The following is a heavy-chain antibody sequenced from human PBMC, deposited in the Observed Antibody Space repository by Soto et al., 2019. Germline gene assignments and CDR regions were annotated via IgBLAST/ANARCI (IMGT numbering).Heavy chain of an antibody. V-gene: IGHV3-23*01. D-gene: IGHD3-3*01. CDR1: VFTFINYA. J-gene: IGHJ5*02. Sequence: PGWSLRLSCASSVFTFINYAMSWVRQAPGKGLEWISTISGSGGSTYYADSVKGRFTISRDNSKNTLYLQMNSLRAEDTAVYYCAKGQSTYYDFWSRYYDWFDPWGQGTLVTVSS. CDR2: ISGSGGST. CDR3: AKGQSTYYDFWSRYYDWFDP.